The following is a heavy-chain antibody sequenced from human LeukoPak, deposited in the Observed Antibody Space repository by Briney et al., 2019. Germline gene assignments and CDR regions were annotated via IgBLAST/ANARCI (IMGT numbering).Heavy chain of an antibody. D-gene: IGHD2/OR15-2a*01. Sequence: GGSLRLSCAASGFNIGPYAMYWVRQGPGRGREWVSVIKADGSGTFYSDSVRGRFTTSRDNSKNSLYLQMSSLTSDDTALYYCATWAFYHNLDVWGQGTTVAVSS. V-gene: IGHV3-43*02. CDR3: ATWAFYHNLDV. J-gene: IGHJ6*02. CDR2: IKADGSGT. CDR1: GFNIGPYA.